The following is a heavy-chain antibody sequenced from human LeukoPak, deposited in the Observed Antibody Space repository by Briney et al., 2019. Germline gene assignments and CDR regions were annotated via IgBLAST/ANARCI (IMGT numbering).Heavy chain of an antibody. CDR3: VRLRVVAATVDAFDI. CDR1: GGSISSGSYY. Sequence: SQTLSLTCTVSGGSISSGSYYWSWIRQPAGKGLEWIGRIYTSGSTNYNPSLKSRVTISVDTSKNQFSLKLSSVTAADTAVYYCVRLRVVAATVDAFDIWGQGTMVTVSS. J-gene: IGHJ3*02. V-gene: IGHV4-61*02. CDR2: IYTSGST. D-gene: IGHD2-15*01.